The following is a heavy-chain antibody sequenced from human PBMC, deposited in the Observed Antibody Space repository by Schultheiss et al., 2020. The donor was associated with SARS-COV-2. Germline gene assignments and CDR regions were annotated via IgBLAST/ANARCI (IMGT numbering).Heavy chain of an antibody. Sequence: GESLKISCAASGFTFSDYAMTWVRQAPGKGLEWVSTIANGGGSTKYADSVKGRFTISRDNSKNTLYLQMNSLRAEDTAVYYCARTPPTYYYDSSGYYYDYWGQGTLVTVSS. V-gene: IGHV3-23*01. D-gene: IGHD3-22*01. J-gene: IGHJ4*02. CDR1: GFTFSDYA. CDR2: IANGGGST. CDR3: ARTPPTYYYDSSGYYYDY.